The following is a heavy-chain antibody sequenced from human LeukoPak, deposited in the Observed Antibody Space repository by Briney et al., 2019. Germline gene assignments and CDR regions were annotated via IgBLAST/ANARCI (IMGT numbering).Heavy chain of an antibody. CDR1: GYTFTSYD. CDR2: MNPNSGNT. CDR3: ARARIIVSPFDY. D-gene: IGHD2-15*01. J-gene: IGHJ4*02. Sequence: ASVKVSCKASGYTFTSYDINWVRQATGQGLEWMGWMNPNSGNTGYAQKFQGRVTITRNTSISTAYMELSSLRSEDTAVYYCARARIIVSPFDYWGQGTLVTVSS. V-gene: IGHV1-8*03.